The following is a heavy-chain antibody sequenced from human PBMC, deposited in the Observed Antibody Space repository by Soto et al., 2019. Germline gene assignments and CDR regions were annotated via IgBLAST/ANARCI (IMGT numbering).Heavy chain of an antibody. CDR1: GYTFTSYV. CDR3: GRSGANYYYYAMDV. Sequence: ASVKVSCKASGYTFTSYVIHWVRQAPGQRLEWMGWINAGNGNTKYSQKFQGRVTITRETSASTAYMELSSLRSEDTAVYYCGRSGANYYYYAMDVWGQGTTVTVYS. J-gene: IGHJ6*02. V-gene: IGHV1-3*01. CDR2: INAGNGNT.